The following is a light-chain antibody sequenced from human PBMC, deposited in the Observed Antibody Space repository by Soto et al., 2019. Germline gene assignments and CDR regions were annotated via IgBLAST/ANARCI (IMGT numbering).Light chain of an antibody. Sequence: EIVMTQSPATLSVSPGERATLSCRASQSVSTNLAWYQQKPGQPPRLLIYGASTRATGIPARFNGSGSGTEFTLTISSLQSEYFAVYYCHQYNNWQGTFGQGTKVEIK. CDR1: QSVSTN. J-gene: IGKJ1*01. CDR3: HQYNNWQGT. V-gene: IGKV3-15*01. CDR2: GAS.